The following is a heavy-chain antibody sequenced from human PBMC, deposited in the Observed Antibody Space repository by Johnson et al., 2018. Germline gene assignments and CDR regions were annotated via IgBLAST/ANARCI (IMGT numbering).Heavy chain of an antibody. CDR1: GFTFSNYG. D-gene: IGHD3-22*01. Sequence: QVQLVQSGGGVVQPGRSLRLSCAVSGFTFSNYGMHWVRQAPGKGLEWVALISYDGSNKYYADSVKGRFTISRGNSKNTLYLQMNSLRAGDTAVYYCAREWGQYYYDRSGYYSAAFDIWGQGTMVTVSS. CDR2: ISYDGSNK. J-gene: IGHJ3*02. CDR3: AREWGQYYYDRSGYYSAAFDI. V-gene: IGHV3-30*03.